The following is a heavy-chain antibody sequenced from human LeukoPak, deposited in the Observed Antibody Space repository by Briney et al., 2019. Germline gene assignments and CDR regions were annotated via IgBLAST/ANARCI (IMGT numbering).Heavy chain of an antibody. D-gene: IGHD2-2*02. CDR2: ISAYNGNT. CDR1: GYTFTSYG. CDR3: ARKIPSYCSSTSCYTYFDY. Sequence: ASVKVSCKASGYTFTSYGISWVRQAPGQGLGWMGWISAYNGNTNYAQKLQGRVTMTTDTSTSTAYMELRSLRSDDTAAYYCARKIPSYCSSTSCYTYFDYWGQGTLVTVSS. J-gene: IGHJ4*02. V-gene: IGHV1-18*01.